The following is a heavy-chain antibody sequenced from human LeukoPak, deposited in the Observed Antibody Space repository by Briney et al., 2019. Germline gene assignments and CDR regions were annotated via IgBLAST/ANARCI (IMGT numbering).Heavy chain of an antibody. CDR1: GGSISSSSYY. CDR2: IYHSGST. Sequence: SETLSLTCTVSGGSISSSSYYWGWIRQPPGKGLEWIGSIYHSGSTYYNPSLKSRVTISVDTSKNQFSLKLSSVTAADTAVYYCARAAPGEGFDYWGQGTLVTVSS. V-gene: IGHV4-39*07. J-gene: IGHJ4*02. CDR3: ARAAPGEGFDY. D-gene: IGHD4-17*01.